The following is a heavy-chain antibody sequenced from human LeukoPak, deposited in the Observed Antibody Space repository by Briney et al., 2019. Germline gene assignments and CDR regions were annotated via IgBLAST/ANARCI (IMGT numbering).Heavy chain of an antibody. CDR2: ISYDGTKE. CDR3: VRDVAF. CDR1: GFKFRDFD. J-gene: IGHJ4*02. V-gene: IGHV3-30*03. Sequence: GGSLRLSCKTSGFKFRDFDMDWVRQAPGKGLEWVAHISYDGTKEYYADSVKGRFSISRDNSQDTVYLQLGSLTTEDTARYYCVRDVAFWGQGTLIIVSS.